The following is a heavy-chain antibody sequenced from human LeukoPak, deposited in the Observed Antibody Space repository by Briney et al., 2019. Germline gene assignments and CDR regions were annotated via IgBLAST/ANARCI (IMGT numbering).Heavy chain of an antibody. CDR2: ISGSGGST. CDR1: GFTFSSYG. CDR3: ARPDSSGLMDFDY. J-gene: IGHJ4*02. D-gene: IGHD3-22*01. V-gene: IGHV3-23*01. Sequence: GGSLRLSCAASGFTFSSYGMSWVRQAPGKGLEWVSAISGSGGSTYYADSVKGRFTISRDNSKNTLYLQMNSLRAEDTAVYYCARPDSSGLMDFDYWGQGTLVTVSS.